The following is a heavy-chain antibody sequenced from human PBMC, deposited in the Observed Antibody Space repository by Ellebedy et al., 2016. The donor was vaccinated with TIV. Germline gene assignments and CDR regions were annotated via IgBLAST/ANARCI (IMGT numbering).Heavy chain of an antibody. Sequence: PGGSLRLSCGGSGFNFGSYSINRVRQAPGKGLEWLSYINKGSSLIYYADSVKGRFTISRDNSRSSAYLEMNSLRAEDSAVYYCVRWGDYEGWDLWGQGTLATVSS. J-gene: IGHJ5*02. CDR2: INKGSSLI. CDR1: GFNFGSYS. D-gene: IGHD3-22*01. CDR3: VRWGDYEGWDL. V-gene: IGHV3-21*06.